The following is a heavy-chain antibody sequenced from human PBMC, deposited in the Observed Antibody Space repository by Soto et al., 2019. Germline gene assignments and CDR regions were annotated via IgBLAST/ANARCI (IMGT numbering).Heavy chain of an antibody. CDR3: AHRPRGYAYYFDY. CDR2: IYWDEDK. V-gene: IGHV2-5*02. CDR1: GFSLSTRGVA. D-gene: IGHD5-12*01. Sequence: QITLKESGPTLVKPTQPLTLTCTFSGFSLSTRGVAVGWFRQPPGKALEWLALIYWDEDKWYSPSLKSRLTITDDTSKNQVVLTITNMDPVDTATYYCAHRPRGYAYYFDYWGQGTLVTVSS. J-gene: IGHJ4*02.